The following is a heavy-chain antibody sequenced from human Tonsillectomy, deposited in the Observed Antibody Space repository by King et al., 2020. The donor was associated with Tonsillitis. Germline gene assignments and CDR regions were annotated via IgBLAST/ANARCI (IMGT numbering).Heavy chain of an antibody. Sequence: QLVQSGAEVKKPGASVKVSCKASGYTFTFYAIHWVRQAPEQRLEWMGWINAGNGNTKYSQKFQGRVTITRDTSASTAYMELSSLRSEDTAVYYCAKDRHEYYFDYWGQGTLVTVSS. V-gene: IGHV1-3*01. CDR3: AKDRHEYYFDY. CDR2: INAGNGNT. J-gene: IGHJ4*02. CDR1: GYTFTFYA.